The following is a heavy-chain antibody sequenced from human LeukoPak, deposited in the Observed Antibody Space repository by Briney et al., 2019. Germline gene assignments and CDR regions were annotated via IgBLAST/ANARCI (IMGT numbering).Heavy chain of an antibody. CDR2: ISYDGSNK. V-gene: IGHV3-30*04. J-gene: IGHJ4*02. Sequence: GGSLRLSCAASGFTFSSYAMHWVRQAPGKGLEWVAVISYDGSNKYYADPVKGRFTISRDNSKNTRYLQMNSLRAEDTAVYYCARDVSYYYDSSGSPDYWGQGTLVTVSS. CDR1: GFTFSSYA. D-gene: IGHD3-22*01. CDR3: ARDVSYYYDSSGSPDY.